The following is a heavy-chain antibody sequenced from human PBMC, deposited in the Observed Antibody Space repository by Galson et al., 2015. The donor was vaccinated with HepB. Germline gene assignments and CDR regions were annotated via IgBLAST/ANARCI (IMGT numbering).Heavy chain of an antibody. Sequence: SVKVSCKVSGYTLTELSMHWVRQAPGKGLEWMGGFDPEDGETIYAQKFQGRVTMTEDTSTDTAYMELSSLRSEDTAVYYCARDQRGSYYGSGSSDFWGQGTLVTVSS. J-gene: IGHJ4*02. CDR2: FDPEDGET. V-gene: IGHV1-24*01. CDR3: ARDQRGSYYGSGSSDF. CDR1: GYTLTELS. D-gene: IGHD3-10*01.